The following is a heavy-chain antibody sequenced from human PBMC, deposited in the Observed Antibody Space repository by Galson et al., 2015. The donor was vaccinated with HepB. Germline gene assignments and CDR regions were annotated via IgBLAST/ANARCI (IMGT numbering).Heavy chain of an antibody. J-gene: IGHJ4*02. CDR3: TTPAPKSSSWYLFDY. V-gene: IGHV1-46*01. D-gene: IGHD6-13*01. CDR2: INPSGGST. Sequence: SVKVSCKASGYTFTSYYMHWVRQAPGQGLEWMGIINPSGGSTSYAQKFQGRVTMTRDTSTSTVYMELSSLRSEDTAVYYCTTPAPKSSSWYLFDYWGQGTLVTVSS. CDR1: GYTFTSYY.